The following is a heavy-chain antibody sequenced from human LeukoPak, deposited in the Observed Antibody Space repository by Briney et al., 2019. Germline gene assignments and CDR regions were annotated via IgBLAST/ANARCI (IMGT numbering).Heavy chain of an antibody. D-gene: IGHD5-24*01. CDR3: ARAEDGYQIDY. J-gene: IGHJ4*02. V-gene: IGHV4-59*01. CDR1: GGSISSYY. Sequence: SETLSLTCTVSGGSISSYYWSWIRQPPGKGLEWIGYIYYSGSTNYNPSLKSRVTISVNTTTNKSPLQQSTVTTAGTAVYYCARAEDGYQIDYWGVGTLVTVSS. CDR2: IYYSGST.